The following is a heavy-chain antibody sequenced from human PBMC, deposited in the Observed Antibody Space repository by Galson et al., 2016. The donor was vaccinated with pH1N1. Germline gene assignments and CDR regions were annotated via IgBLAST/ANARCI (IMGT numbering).Heavy chain of an antibody. Sequence: SVKVSCKASGDTFRTHTINWVRQAPGQGLEWMGRITPAFGTADYAQKFQGRVAVTADKSTPTVYMEMLSLRSDDTAGFYCVGGGQLVRYFDFWGQGTHLTVSS. CDR3: VGGGQLVRYFDF. CDR1: GDTFRTHT. J-gene: IGHJ4*02. CDR2: ITPAFGTA. D-gene: IGHD6-6*01. V-gene: IGHV1-69*08.